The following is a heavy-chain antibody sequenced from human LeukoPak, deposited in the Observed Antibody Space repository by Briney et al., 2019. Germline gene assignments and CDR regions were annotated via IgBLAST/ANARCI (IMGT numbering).Heavy chain of an antibody. CDR3: ARGQLSDY. J-gene: IGHJ4*02. CDR2: ISYDGSNK. Sequence: GGSQRLSCAASGFTFSGSAMHWVRQAPGKGLEWVAVISYDGSNKYYANSVKGRFTISRDNSKNTLYLQMNSLRAEDTAVYYCARGQLSDYWGQGTLVTVSS. V-gene: IGHV3-30*04. CDR1: GFTFSGSA. D-gene: IGHD5-18*01.